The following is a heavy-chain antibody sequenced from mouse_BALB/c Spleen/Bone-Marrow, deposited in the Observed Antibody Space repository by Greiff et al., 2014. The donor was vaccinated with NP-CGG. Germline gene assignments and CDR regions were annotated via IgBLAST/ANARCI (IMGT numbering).Heavy chain of an antibody. D-gene: IGHD2-3*01. CDR1: GFSLTSYG. J-gene: IGHJ1*01. CDR2: IWAGGST. CDR3: ARVYLWYFDV. Sequence: VQGVESGPGLVAPSQSLSITCTVSGFSLTSYGVHWVRQPPGKGLEWLGVIWAGGSTNYNSALMSRLSISKDNSKNQVFLKMNSLQTDDTAMYYCARVYLWYFDVWGAGTTVTVSS. V-gene: IGHV2-9*02.